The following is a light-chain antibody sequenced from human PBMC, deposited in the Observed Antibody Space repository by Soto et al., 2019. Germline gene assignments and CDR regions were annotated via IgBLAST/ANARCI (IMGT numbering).Light chain of an antibody. CDR1: QGISDS. V-gene: IGKV1-9*01. J-gene: IGKJ4*01. CDR2: EAS. CDR3: QQFNVYPLT. Sequence: DIQLTQSPSFLSASVGDRVTITCRASQGISDSLAWYQQKPGKAPNLLSYEASTLQSGVPSRFSGSTSGTEFTLTISSLQTEDFATYYCQQFNVYPLTFGGGTKVGIK.